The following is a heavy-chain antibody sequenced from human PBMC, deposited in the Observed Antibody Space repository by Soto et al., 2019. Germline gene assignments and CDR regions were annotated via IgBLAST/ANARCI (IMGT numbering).Heavy chain of an antibody. J-gene: IGHJ4*02. CDR2: FSARGASL. Sequence: EVQLLESGGGLVQPGGSLRLSCAASGFSFSSYAMVWVRQAPGKGLEWVSVFSARGASLYFADPVKGRFTLSRVNSKNVLSLPMNSLSAEDTATYFCAKGSIESRASVDNWGQPTLVFVSS. D-gene: IGHD3-16*02. CDR1: GFSFSSYA. CDR3: AKGSIESRASVDN. V-gene: IGHV3-23*01.